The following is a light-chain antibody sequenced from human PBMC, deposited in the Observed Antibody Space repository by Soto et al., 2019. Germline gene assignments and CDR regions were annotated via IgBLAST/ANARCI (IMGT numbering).Light chain of an antibody. CDR1: QSVSNN. V-gene: IGKV3-15*01. CDR3: QHYNNLPLT. J-gene: IGKJ4*01. Sequence: EIVMTQSPATLSVSPGERATLSCRASQSVSNNLAWYQHKPGQAPRLLIFGASTRATGIPVRFSGRGSGTEFTLPIISLQSEDSAVYYYQHYNNLPLTFGGRPKVEIK. CDR2: GAS.